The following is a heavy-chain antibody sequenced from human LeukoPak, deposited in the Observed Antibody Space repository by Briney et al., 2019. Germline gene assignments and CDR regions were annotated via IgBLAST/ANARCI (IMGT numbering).Heavy chain of an antibody. V-gene: IGHV3-48*01. Sequence: GGSLRLSCAASGFTFSSYSMNWVRQAPGKGLEWVSYISSSSSTIYYADSVKGRFTISRDNAKNSLYLQMNSLRAEDTAVYYCARYGDTAHDYWGQGTLVTVSS. CDR3: ARYGDTAHDY. CDR2: ISSSSSTI. CDR1: GFTFSSYS. J-gene: IGHJ4*02. D-gene: IGHD5-18*01.